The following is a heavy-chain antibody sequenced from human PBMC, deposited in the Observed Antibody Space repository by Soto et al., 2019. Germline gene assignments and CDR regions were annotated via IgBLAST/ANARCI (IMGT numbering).Heavy chain of an antibody. CDR1: GFTFSSYA. V-gene: IGHV3-23*01. CDR2: ISGSGGST. D-gene: IGHD3-3*01. CDR3: AKDPIRFLEWPEERHYYGMDV. Sequence: PGGSLRLSCAASGFTFSSYAMSWVRQAPGKGLEWVSAISGSGGSTYYADSVKGRFTISRDNSKNTLYLQMNSLRAEDTAVYYCAKDPIRFLEWPEERHYYGMDVWGQGTTVTVSS. J-gene: IGHJ6*02.